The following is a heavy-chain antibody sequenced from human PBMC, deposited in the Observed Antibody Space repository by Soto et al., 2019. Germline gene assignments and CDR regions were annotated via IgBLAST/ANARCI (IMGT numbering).Heavy chain of an antibody. D-gene: IGHD1-26*01. Sequence: EVQLVESGGGLVKPGGSLRLSCAASGFSLSSYSMNWVRQAPGKGLEWVSAIGSSTSYIYYADSLKGRFSISRDNAKNSLYLQMNSLRAEDTAVYYCARDPLGSSENEYFQHWGQGTLVTVSS. CDR1: GFSLSSYS. CDR3: ARDPLGSSENEYFQH. J-gene: IGHJ1*01. V-gene: IGHV3-21*01. CDR2: IGSSTSYI.